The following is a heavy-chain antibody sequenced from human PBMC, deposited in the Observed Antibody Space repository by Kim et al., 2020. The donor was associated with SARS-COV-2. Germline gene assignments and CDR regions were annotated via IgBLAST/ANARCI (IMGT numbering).Heavy chain of an antibody. CDR3: ASQGRVPAAIHYYYYGMDV. Sequence: GGSLRLSCAASGFTFSSYAMSWVRQAPGKGLEWVSAISGSGGSTYYADSVKGRFTISRDNSKNTLYLQMNSLRAEDTAVYYCASQGRVPAAIHYYYYGMDVWGQGTTVTVSS. CDR2: ISGSGGST. J-gene: IGHJ6*02. V-gene: IGHV3-23*01. CDR1: GFTFSSYA. D-gene: IGHD2-2*01.